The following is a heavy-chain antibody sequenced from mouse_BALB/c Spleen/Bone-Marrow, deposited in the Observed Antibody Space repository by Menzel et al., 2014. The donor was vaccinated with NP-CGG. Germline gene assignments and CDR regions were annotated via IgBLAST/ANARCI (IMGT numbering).Heavy chain of an antibody. D-gene: IGHD2-4*01. CDR1: GFSLTGYG. J-gene: IGHJ4*01. CDR3: ARGEDYDDYYAMDY. V-gene: IGHV2-6-7*01. Sequence: QVQLKDSGPGLVAPSQSPSITCTVSGFSLTGYGVNWVRQPPGKGLEWLGMIWGDGSTDYNSALKSRLSISKDNSKSQVFLKMNSLQTDDTARYYCARGEDYDDYYAMDYWGQGTSVTVSS. CDR2: IWGDGST.